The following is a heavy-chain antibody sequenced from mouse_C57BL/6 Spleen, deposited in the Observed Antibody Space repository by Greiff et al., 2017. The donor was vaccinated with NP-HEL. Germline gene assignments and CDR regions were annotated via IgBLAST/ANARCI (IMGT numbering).Heavy chain of an antibody. J-gene: IGHJ4*01. CDR2: ISYDGSN. CDR1: GYSITSGYY. Sequence: DVKLVESGPGLVKPSQSLSLTCSVTGYSITSGYYWNWIRQFPGNKLEWMGYISYDGSNNYNPSLKNRISITRDTSKNQFFLKLNSVTTEDTATYYCARDAAYYGNYYAMDYWGQGTSVTVSS. V-gene: IGHV3-6*01. CDR3: ARDAAYYGNYYAMDY. D-gene: IGHD2-10*01.